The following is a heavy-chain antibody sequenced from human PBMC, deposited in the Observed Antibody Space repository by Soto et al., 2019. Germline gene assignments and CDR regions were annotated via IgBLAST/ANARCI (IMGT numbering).Heavy chain of an antibody. CDR2: IIPIFGTA. D-gene: IGHD6-13*01. V-gene: IGHV1-69*01. CDR3: ARGIGAAAPYYFDY. CDR1: GGTFSGYA. Sequence: QVQLVQSGAEVKKPGSSVKVSCKASGGTFSGYAISWVRQAPGQGLEWMGGIIPIFGTANYAQKFQGRVTITADESTSTAYMELSSLRSEDTAVYYCARGIGAAAPYYFDYWGQGTLVTVSS. J-gene: IGHJ4*02.